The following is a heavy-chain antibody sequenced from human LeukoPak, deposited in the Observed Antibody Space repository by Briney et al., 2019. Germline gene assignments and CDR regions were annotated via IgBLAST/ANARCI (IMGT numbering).Heavy chain of an antibody. CDR2: ISSNGGST. Sequence: GGSLRLSCAASGFTFSSYAMHWVRQAPGKGLEYVSAISSNGGSTYYADSVKGRFTISRDNSKNTLYLQMNSLRAEDTAVYYCARGSGSKVIDYWGQGTLVTVSS. CDR3: ARGSGSKVIDY. V-gene: IGHV3-64*04. CDR1: GFTFSSYA. J-gene: IGHJ4*02. D-gene: IGHD3-10*01.